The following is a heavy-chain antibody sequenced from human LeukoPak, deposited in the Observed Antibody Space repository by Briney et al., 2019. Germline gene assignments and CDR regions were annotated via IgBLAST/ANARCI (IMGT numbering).Heavy chain of an antibody. V-gene: IGHV1-8*01. Sequence: ASVKVSCKASGYTFSTYDINWVRQATGQGLEWMGWMNPNSGDTGYAQKFQGSVTMTRNTSISTAYMELSSLRSEDAAVYYCARGQPTGYWGQGTLVTVSS. CDR2: MNPNSGDT. D-gene: IGHD1-14*01. CDR3: ARGQPTGY. CDR1: GYTFSTYD. J-gene: IGHJ4*02.